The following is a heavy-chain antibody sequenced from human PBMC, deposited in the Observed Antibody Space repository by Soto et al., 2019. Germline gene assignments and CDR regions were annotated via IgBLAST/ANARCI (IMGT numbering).Heavy chain of an antibody. D-gene: IGHD3-3*01. CDR3: AKEPNYDFWSGYRYFNS. Sequence: DVQLLESGGGLVQPGGSLRLSCTASGFTFSNYAMSWVRQAPGKGLEWVSSMSGSGGSTYYAASVKGRFTISRDNSKKTLDLHMSSLRAEDTAFYYCAKEPNYDFWSGYRYFNSWGQGSLVTVSS. CDR2: MSGSGGST. CDR1: GFTFSNYA. J-gene: IGHJ4*02. V-gene: IGHV3-23*01.